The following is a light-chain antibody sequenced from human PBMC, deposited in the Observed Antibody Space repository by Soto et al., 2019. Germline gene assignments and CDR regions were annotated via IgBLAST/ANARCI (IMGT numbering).Light chain of an antibody. CDR3: MQATQSCN. CDR2: KIS. J-gene: IGKJ2*02. V-gene: IGKV2-24*01. CDR1: QSLVHSDGNTY. Sequence: DIVLTQTPLSSPVTLGQPASISCRSSQSLVHSDGNTYFNWLQQRPGQPPRLLIYKISKRFPGVPDRFSGSRTGTDVTLKISRVEAEDVGVYYCMQATQSCNFGQGTKLEIK.